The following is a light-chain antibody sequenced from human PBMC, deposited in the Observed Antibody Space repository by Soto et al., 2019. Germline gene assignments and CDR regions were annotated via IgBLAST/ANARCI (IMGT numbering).Light chain of an antibody. CDR2: EVS. CDR1: SSDVGGYNY. CDR3: SSYTTSITYV. Sequence: QSVLTQPASVSGYPGQSITISCTGTSSDVGGYNYVSWYQQHPGKAPKLTIYEVSNRPSGVSNRFSGSKSGNTASLTISGLQAEDEADYYCSSYTTSITYVFGTGTKVTVL. J-gene: IGLJ1*01. V-gene: IGLV2-14*01.